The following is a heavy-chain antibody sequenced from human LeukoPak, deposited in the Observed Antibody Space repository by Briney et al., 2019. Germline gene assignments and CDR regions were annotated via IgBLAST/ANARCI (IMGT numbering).Heavy chain of an antibody. J-gene: IGHJ6*02. CDR1: GGTFSSYA. CDR2: IIPILGIA. Sequence: SVKVSCKASGGTFSSYAISWVRRAPGQGLEWMGRIIPILGIANYAQKFQGRVTITADKSTSTAYMELSSLRSEDTAVYYCARVYRSGSRKNQYGMDVWGQGTTVTVSS. D-gene: IGHD3-10*01. CDR3: ARVYRSGSRKNQYGMDV. V-gene: IGHV1-69*04.